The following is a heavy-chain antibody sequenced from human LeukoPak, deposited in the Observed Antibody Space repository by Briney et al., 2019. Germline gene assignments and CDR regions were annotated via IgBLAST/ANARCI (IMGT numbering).Heavy chain of an antibody. CDR3: VRQGTNSGYYLLDY. Sequence: SETLSLTCTVSGGSISSGDYYWSWIRQSPGKGLEWIGEVAHKGPTVYSPTLNRRYNPSFKSRVTMSVDPSKNQFSLKLTSVTVADTATYYCVRQGTNSGYYLLDYWGQGHLVIVSS. CDR2: VAHKGPTVYSPTLNR. CDR1: GGSISSGDYY. J-gene: IGHJ4*02. D-gene: IGHD3-22*01. V-gene: IGHV4-61*08.